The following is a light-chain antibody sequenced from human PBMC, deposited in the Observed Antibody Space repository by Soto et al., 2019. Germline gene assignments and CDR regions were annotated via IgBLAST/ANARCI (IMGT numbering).Light chain of an antibody. CDR2: EDT. J-gene: IGLJ3*02. Sequence: QSALTQPASVSGSPGQSITIPCTXTNIDVGNYNPVSWYQQHPGKAPKVIIYEDTKRPSGVSNRFSGSKSGNTASLTIFGLQADDEADYYCSSFAGTTLFGGGTKVTVL. V-gene: IGLV2-23*01. CDR1: NIDVGNYNP. CDR3: SSFAGTTL.